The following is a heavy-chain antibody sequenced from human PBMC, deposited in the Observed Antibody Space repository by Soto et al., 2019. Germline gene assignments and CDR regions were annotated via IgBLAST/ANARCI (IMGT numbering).Heavy chain of an antibody. CDR3: ATGAYCSGGSCSDYYYYYYGMDL. CDR2: LVVGTGNT. V-gene: IGHV1-58*01. D-gene: IGHD2-15*01. CDR1: GFTFRSSA. Sequence: SVKVSCKTSGFTFRSSAVQWVRQARGQRLAWIGWLVVGTGNTNYAQKFQQRVTISSDRSTNTVSMELSRLTSEDTAVYYCATGAYCSGGSCSDYYYYYYGMDLWGQGTTVTVSS. J-gene: IGHJ6*02.